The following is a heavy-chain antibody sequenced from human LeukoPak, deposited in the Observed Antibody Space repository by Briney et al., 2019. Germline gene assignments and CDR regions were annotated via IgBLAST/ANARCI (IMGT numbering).Heavy chain of an antibody. Sequence: SETLSLTCTVSGGSISSSSYYWGWIRQPPGKGLEWIGSIDYSGSTYYNPALKSRVTISVDTSKNQFSRKLSSATAADTAVYYCARLQTAMVTFYYYYMDVWGKGTTVTVSS. CDR3: ARLQTAMVTFYYYYMDV. CDR1: GGSISSSSYY. J-gene: IGHJ6*03. V-gene: IGHV4-39*01. D-gene: IGHD5-18*01. CDR2: IDYSGST.